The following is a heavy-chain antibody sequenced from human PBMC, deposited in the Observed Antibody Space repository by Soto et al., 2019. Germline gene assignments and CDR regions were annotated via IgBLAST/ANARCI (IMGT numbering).Heavy chain of an antibody. CDR1: GSTFSSDD. V-gene: IGHV3-23*01. CDR2: ISDSGGST. CDR3: AKSGIAARPNFYYYMDV. J-gene: IGHJ6*03. D-gene: IGHD6-6*01. Sequence: GGSLGLSCVVSGSTFSSDDMSWVRQAPGRGLEWVSGISDSGGSTYYADSVKGRFTISRDNAKNTLYLQMKSLRVEDTALYYCAKSGIAARPNFYYYMDVWGKGTTVTVSS.